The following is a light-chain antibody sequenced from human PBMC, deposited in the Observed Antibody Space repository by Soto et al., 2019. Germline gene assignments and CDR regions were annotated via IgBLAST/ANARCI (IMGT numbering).Light chain of an antibody. Sequence: EILMTQSPATLSVSPGERATLSCRANQSVSSNLAWYQQKPGQAPRLLIYAASTRATGIPVRFSGSGSGTEFTLTISSLHSEDFAVYSCQQYNDWPWTFGQGTKVEI. CDR1: QSVSSN. CDR2: AAS. CDR3: QQYNDWPWT. V-gene: IGKV3-15*01. J-gene: IGKJ1*01.